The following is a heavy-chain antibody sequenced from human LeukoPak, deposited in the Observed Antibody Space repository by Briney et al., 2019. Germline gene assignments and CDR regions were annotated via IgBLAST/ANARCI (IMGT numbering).Heavy chain of an antibody. J-gene: IGHJ4*02. Sequence: GGSLRLSCAASGFTFDDYAMHWVRQAPGKGLEWVSGISWNSGSIGYADSVKGRFTISRDNAKNSLYLQMNSLRAEDTALYYCAKGESSGWYYFDYWGQGTLVTVSS. CDR2: ISWNSGSI. D-gene: IGHD6-19*01. V-gene: IGHV3-9*01. CDR1: GFTFDDYA. CDR3: AKGESSGWYYFDY.